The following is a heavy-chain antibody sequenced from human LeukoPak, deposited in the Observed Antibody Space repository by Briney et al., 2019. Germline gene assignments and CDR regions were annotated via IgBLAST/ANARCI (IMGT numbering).Heavy chain of an antibody. Sequence: TGGSLRLSCAASGFTFNSKGMSWVRQAPGKGLEWVSAITGSGDGTYYADSVKGRFTISRDNSKNTLYLQMNSLRAEDTAIYYCARRHITVAGTRFDYWGQGTLVTVSS. CDR2: ITGSGDGT. CDR1: GFTFNSKG. CDR3: ARRHITVAGTRFDY. V-gene: IGHV3-23*01. D-gene: IGHD6-19*01. J-gene: IGHJ4*02.